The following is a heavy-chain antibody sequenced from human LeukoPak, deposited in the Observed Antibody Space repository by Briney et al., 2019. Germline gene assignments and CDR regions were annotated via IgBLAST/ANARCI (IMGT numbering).Heavy chain of an antibody. D-gene: IGHD3-22*01. V-gene: IGHV3-23*01. CDR2: ISGSGGST. Sequence: PGGSLRLSCAASGFTFSSYWMSWVRQAPGKGLEWVSAISGSGGSTYYADSVKGRFTISRDNSKNTLYLQMNSLRAEDTAVYYCAKVGDSSGYYWSYFDYWGQGTLVTVSS. J-gene: IGHJ4*02. CDR3: AKVGDSSGYYWSYFDY. CDR1: GFTFSSYW.